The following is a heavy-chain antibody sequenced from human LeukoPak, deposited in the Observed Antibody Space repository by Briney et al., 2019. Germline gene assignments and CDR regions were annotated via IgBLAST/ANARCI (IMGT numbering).Heavy chain of an antibody. CDR1: GGSFSGYY. CDR3: ARLFRYYYGSGAPRGYFDY. Sequence: SETLSLTCAVYGGSFSGYYWSWIRQPPGKGLEWIGEINHSGSTNYNPSLKSRATISIDTSKNQFSLKLSSVTAADTAVYFCARLFRYYYGSGAPRGYFDYWGQGTLVTVSS. J-gene: IGHJ4*02. CDR2: INHSGST. V-gene: IGHV4-34*01. D-gene: IGHD3-10*01.